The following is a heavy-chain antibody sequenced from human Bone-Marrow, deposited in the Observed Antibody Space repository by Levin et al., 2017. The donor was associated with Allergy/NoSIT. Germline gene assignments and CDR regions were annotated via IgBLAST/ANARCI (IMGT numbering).Heavy chain of an antibody. J-gene: IGHJ3*02. CDR1: GFTFSSYS. CDR3: ARLPYCSSTSCHPARDAFDI. V-gene: IGHV3-21*01. D-gene: IGHD2-2*01. CDR2: ISSSSSYI. Sequence: ASETLSLTCAASGFTFSSYSMNWVRQAPGKGLEWVSSISSSSSYIYYADSVKGRFTISRDNAKNSLYLQMNSLRAEDTAVYYCARLPYCSSTSCHPARDAFDIWGQGTMVTVSS.